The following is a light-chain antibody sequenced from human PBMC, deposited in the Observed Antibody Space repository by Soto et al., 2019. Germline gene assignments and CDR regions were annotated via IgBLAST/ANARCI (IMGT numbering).Light chain of an antibody. CDR3: VLYMGSGISV. CDR2: STN. V-gene: IGLV8-61*01. CDR1: SGSVSTSYY. J-gene: IGLJ2*01. Sequence: QTVVTQEPSFSVSPGGTVTLTCGLSSGSVSTSYYPRWYQQTPGQAPRTLIYSTNTRSSGVPDRFSGSILGNKAAHTITGAQADDESDYYCVLYMGSGISVFGGGTKLTVL.